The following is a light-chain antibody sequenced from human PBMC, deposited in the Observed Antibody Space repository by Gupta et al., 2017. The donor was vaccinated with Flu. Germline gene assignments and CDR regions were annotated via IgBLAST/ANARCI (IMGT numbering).Light chain of an antibody. CDR2: DTS. CDR3: QLYNDWPPGT. V-gene: IGKV3D-15*01. Sequence: ATLAVSPAERVSPSCSVRQSVGSNLVWYQQKPGQAPTHLIYDTSTSGTGIPGRFSGSGCGREFTLIISSRQSEDLVVYYCQLYNDWPPGTFGLGTKVEIK. J-gene: IGKJ1*01. CDR1: QSVGSN.